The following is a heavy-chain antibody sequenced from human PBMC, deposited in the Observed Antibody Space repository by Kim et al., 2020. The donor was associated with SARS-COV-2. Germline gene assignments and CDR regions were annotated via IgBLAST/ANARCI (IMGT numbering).Heavy chain of an antibody. D-gene: IGHD5-12*01. CDR1: GYTFTSYY. CDR3: ARDRWLRTPHWYFDL. J-gene: IGHJ2*01. CDR2: INPSGGST. Sequence: ASVKVSCKASGYTFTSYYMHWVRQAPGQGLEWMGIINPSGGSTSYAQKFQGRVTMTRDTSTSTVYMELSSLRSEDTAVYYCARDRWLRTPHWYFDLWGRGTLVTVSS. V-gene: IGHV1-46*01.